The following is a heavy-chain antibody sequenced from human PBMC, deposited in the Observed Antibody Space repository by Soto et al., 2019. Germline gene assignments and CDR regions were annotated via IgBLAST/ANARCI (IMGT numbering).Heavy chain of an antibody. Sequence: EVQLVDSGGGLVQPGGSLRLSCAASGFIFSNYVMSWVRQAPGKGLEWVSSISDSGGTSYYADSVKGRFTISRDNSKHPFYLQRNTLRAEETAIYYCANRPSALLPFDSRGQEPLVTVSS. CDR3: ANRPSALLPFDS. CDR2: ISDSGGTS. J-gene: IGHJ4*02. D-gene: IGHD1-26*01. CDR1: GFIFSNYV. V-gene: IGHV3-23*04.